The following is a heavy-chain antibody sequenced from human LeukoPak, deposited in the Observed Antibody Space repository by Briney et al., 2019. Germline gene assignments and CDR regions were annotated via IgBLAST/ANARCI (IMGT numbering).Heavy chain of an antibody. CDR1: GDSVSNGNYY. D-gene: IGHD3-10*01. V-gene: IGHV4-61*03. Sequence: SETLSLTCAVSGDSVSNGNYYWSWLRQPPGKALEWIGYIYYTGKTYYNPSLEGRVTILVDTSRNHFSVKLSSVTAADTAVYYCARSQNYYGSGDYWSQGTLVTVSS. J-gene: IGHJ4*02. CDR2: IYYTGKT. CDR3: ARSQNYYGSGDY.